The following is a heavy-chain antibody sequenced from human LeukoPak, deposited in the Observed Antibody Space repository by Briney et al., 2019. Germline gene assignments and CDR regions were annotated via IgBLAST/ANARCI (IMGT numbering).Heavy chain of an antibody. CDR1: GYTFTSYY. V-gene: IGHV1-46*01. Sequence: ASVKVSCKASGYTFTSYYMHWVRQAPGQGLEWMGIINPSGGSTSYAQKFQGRVTMTRNTSISTAYMELSSLRSEDTAVYYCARSHSSSKLDPWGQGTLVTVSS. D-gene: IGHD6-6*01. J-gene: IGHJ5*02. CDR3: ARSHSSSKLDP. CDR2: INPSGGST.